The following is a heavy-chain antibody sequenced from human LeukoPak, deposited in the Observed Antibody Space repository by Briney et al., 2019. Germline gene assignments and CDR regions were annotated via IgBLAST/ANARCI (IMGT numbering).Heavy chain of an antibody. D-gene: IGHD7-27*01. V-gene: IGHV3-7*04. CDR1: GFTFSKYW. J-gene: IGHJ4*02. CDR2: INQDGSET. CDR3: SGDPGDY. Sequence: GGSLRLSCAAAGFTFSKYWMSWVRQAPGKGLEWVANINQDGSETYYVDSVEGRFTISRDNAKNSLFLQMSSLRAEDTAVYFCSGDPGDYWGQGTLVTVSS.